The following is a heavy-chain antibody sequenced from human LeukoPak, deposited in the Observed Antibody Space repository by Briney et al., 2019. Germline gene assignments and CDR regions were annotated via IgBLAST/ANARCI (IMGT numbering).Heavy chain of an antibody. J-gene: IGHJ3*02. V-gene: IGHV4-59*08. Sequence: SETLSLTCTVSGGSISSYYWSWIRQPPGKGLEWIGNIYYSGSTNYNPSLKSRVTISVDTSKNQFSLKLSSVTAADTAVYYCARRDYYDSSGYLDAFDIWGQGTMVTVSS. CDR1: GGSISSYY. CDR2: IYYSGST. D-gene: IGHD3-22*01. CDR3: ARRDYYDSSGYLDAFDI.